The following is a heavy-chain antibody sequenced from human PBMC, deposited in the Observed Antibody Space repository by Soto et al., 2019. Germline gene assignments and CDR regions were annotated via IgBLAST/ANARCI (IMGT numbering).Heavy chain of an antibody. CDR2: ISWDGGST. CDR3: AKDMVRGVIAGVMDV. Sequence: SLRLSCAASGFTFDDYTMHWVRQAPGKGLEWVSLISWDGGSTYYADSVKGRFTISRDNSKNSLYLQMNSLRTEDTALYYCAKDMVRGVIAGVMDVWGQGTTVIVSS. V-gene: IGHV3-43*01. CDR1: GFTFDDYT. D-gene: IGHD3-10*01. J-gene: IGHJ6*02.